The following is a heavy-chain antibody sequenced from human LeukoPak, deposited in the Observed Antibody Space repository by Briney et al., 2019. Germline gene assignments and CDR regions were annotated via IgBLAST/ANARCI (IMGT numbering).Heavy chain of an antibody. Sequence: ASVKVSCKASAGTFSSYAISWVRQAPGQGLEWMGGIIPIFGTANYAQKFQGRVTITADESTSTAYMELSSLRSEDTAVYYCAKASGVVVSYGMDVWGKGTTVTVSS. J-gene: IGHJ6*04. D-gene: IGHD2-15*01. V-gene: IGHV1-69*13. CDR3: AKASGVVVSYGMDV. CDR2: IIPIFGTA. CDR1: AGTFSSYA.